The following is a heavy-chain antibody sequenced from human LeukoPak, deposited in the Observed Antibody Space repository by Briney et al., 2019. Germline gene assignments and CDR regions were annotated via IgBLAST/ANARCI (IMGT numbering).Heavy chain of an antibody. V-gene: IGHV1-46*01. D-gene: IGHD6-19*01. CDR2: INPSGGST. CDR1: GGTFSSYA. CDR3: ATDLSRAVADPIDY. Sequence: ASVKVSCKASGGTFSSYAISWVRQAPGQGLEWMGIINPSGGSTSYAQKFQGRVTMTRDTSISTAYMELSRLRSDDTAVYYCATDLSRAVADPIDYWGQGTLVTVSS. J-gene: IGHJ4*02.